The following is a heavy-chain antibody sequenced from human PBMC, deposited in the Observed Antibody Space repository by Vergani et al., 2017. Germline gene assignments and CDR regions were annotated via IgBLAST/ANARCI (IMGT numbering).Heavy chain of an antibody. V-gene: IGHV5-51*01. CDR1: GYSFTSYW. CDR3: ARHDESVDEYSSSSTLGGFDY. D-gene: IGHD6-6*01. Sequence: EVQLVQSGAEVKKPGESLKISCKGSGYSFTSYWIGWVRQMPGKGLEWMGIIYPGDSDTRYSPSFQGQVTISADQSSSTAYLQWSSLKASDTAMYYCARHDESVDEYSSSSTLGGFDYWGQGTLVTVSS. CDR2: IYPGDSDT. J-gene: IGHJ4*02.